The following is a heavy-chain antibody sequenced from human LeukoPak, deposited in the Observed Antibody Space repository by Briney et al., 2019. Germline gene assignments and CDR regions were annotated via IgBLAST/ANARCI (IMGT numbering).Heavy chain of an antibody. CDR3: AKDWAPFYYDSSGYYLSPNDAFDI. V-gene: IGHV3-23*01. Sequence: GGSLRLSCAASGFTFSSYAMSWVRQAPGKGLEWVSAISGSGGSTYYADSVKGRFTISRDNSKNTLYLQMDSLRAEDTAVYYCAKDWAPFYYDSSGYYLSPNDAFDIWGQGTMVTVSS. J-gene: IGHJ3*02. CDR2: ISGSGGST. CDR1: GFTFSSYA. D-gene: IGHD3-22*01.